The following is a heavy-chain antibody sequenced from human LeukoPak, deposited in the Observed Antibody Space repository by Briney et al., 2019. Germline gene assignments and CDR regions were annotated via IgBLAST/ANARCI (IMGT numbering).Heavy chain of an antibody. J-gene: IGHJ4*02. CDR2: ISAYNGNT. V-gene: IGHV1-18*01. Sequence: GASVKVSCKASGYTFSSYGISWVRQAPGQGLEWMGWISAYNGNTNYAQKLQGRVTMTTDTSTNTAYMELRRLRSDDTAVYYCARATGSETSYYFWGQGTLVTVSS. CDR1: GYTFSSYG. CDR3: ARATGSETSYYF. D-gene: IGHD3-10*01.